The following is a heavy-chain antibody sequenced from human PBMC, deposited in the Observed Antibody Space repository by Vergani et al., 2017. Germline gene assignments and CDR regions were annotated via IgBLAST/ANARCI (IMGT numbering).Heavy chain of an antibody. V-gene: IGHV1-18*01. Sequence: QVQLVQSGAEVKKPGASVKVSCKASGYTFTRYGISWVRQAPGQGLEWMGLISAYNGNTHYAQKLQGRVTMTTDTSTSTAYMELRSLRSDDTAVYYCARFGYYGSGSYLFDYWGQGTLVTVSS. D-gene: IGHD3-10*01. CDR2: ISAYNGNT. CDR3: ARFGYYGSGSYLFDY. CDR1: GYTFTRYG. J-gene: IGHJ4*02.